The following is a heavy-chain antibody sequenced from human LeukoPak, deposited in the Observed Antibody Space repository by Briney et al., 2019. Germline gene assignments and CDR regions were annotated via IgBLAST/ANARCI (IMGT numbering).Heavy chain of an antibody. CDR1: VGSINTVNYY. V-gene: IGHV4-39*01. J-gene: IGHJ4*02. D-gene: IGHD3/OR15-3a*01. CDR3: ARQKYDFWSGLFPSYFDS. CDR2: CYFGGSI. Sequence: SETLSLTCTVSVGSINTVNYYWAWIRQSPGKGLEWIGSCYFGGSIYYNPSLESRVSISVDTSKNQFSLKLRSVTATDTALYYCARQKYDFWSGLFPSYFDSWGQGTWVTVSS.